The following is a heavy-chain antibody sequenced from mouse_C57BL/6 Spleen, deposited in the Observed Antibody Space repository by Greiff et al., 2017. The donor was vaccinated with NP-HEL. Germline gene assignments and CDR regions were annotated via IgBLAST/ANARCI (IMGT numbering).Heavy chain of an antibody. CDR2: IDPSDSYT. CDR1: GYTFTSYW. D-gene: IGHD1-1*01. V-gene: IGHV1-69*01. CDR3: ARFDYYGSPWYFDV. J-gene: IGHJ1*03. Sequence: QVQLQQPGAELVMPGASVKLSCKASGYTFTSYWMHWVKQRPGPGLEWIGEIDPSDSYTNYNQQFKGKSTLTVVQSSSTAYMQRSSLTSEDSAVYYCARFDYYGSPWYFDVWGTGTTVTVSS.